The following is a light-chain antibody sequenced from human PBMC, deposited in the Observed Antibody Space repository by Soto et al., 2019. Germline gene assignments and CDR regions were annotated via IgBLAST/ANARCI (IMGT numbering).Light chain of an antibody. CDR3: QLYGSSPELT. V-gene: IGKV3-20*01. CDR1: QILNGGS. J-gene: IGKJ4*01. Sequence: EIVLTQSPGTLSLSPGDRAALSCRTTQILNGGSLAWYQVKPGQAPRLLMYDSSIRAAGVPNRFSGSGSGTDFTLTISRLETEDFAVYYCQLYGSSPELTFVGGTKV. CDR2: DSS.